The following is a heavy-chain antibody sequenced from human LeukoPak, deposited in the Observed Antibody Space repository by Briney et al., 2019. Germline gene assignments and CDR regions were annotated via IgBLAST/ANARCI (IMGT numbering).Heavy chain of an antibody. CDR1: GYTLTELS. Sequence: ASVKVSCKVSGYTLTELSVHWVRQAPGKGLEWMGGFDPEDGETIYAQKFQGRVTMTEDTSTDTAYMELSSLRSEDTAVYYCATHKSRLVSSWDYWGQGTLVTVSS. J-gene: IGHJ4*02. CDR3: ATHKSRLVSSWDY. D-gene: IGHD6-13*01. CDR2: FDPEDGET. V-gene: IGHV1-24*01.